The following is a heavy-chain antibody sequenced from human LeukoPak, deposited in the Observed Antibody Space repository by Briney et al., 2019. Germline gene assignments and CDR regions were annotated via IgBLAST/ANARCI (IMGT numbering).Heavy chain of an antibody. CDR1: GYTFTSYY. D-gene: IGHD3-3*02. CDR2: INPSGGST. CDR3: ARESISIWPDY. V-gene: IGHV1-46*01. Sequence: GASVKVSCKASGYTFTSYYMHWVRQAPGQGLEWMGIINPSGGSTSYAQRFQGRVTMTRDTSTSTVYMELSSLRSEDTAVYYCARESISIWPDYWGQGTLVTVSS. J-gene: IGHJ4*02.